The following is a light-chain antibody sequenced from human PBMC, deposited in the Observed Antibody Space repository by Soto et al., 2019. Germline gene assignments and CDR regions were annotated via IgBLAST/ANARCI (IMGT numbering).Light chain of an antibody. V-gene: IGKV3-20*01. CDR2: GAS. CDR1: QSVRSNY. CDR3: QQYASSPLT. J-gene: IGKJ4*01. Sequence: IVLTQSPGTLSLSSGDRATLTCRASQSVRSNYLALYQQKPGQAPRLLIYGASSRATGIPDRFGGSGSGTDFTLTISRLEPEDFVVYYCQQYASSPLTFGGGTKVEIK.